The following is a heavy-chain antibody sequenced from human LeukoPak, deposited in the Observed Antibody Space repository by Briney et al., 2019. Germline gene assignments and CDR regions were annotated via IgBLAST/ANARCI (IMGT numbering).Heavy chain of an antibody. V-gene: IGHV4-34*01. CDR1: GGSFSGYY. D-gene: IGHD5-12*01. J-gene: IGHJ4*02. CDR2: INHSGST. CDR3: ARGKWLRSSFDY. Sequence: SETLSLTCAVYGGSFSGYYWSWIRQPPGKGLEWVGEINHSGSTNYNPSLKSRVTISVDTSKNQFSLKLSSVTAADTAVYYCARGKWLRSSFDYWGQGTLVTVSS.